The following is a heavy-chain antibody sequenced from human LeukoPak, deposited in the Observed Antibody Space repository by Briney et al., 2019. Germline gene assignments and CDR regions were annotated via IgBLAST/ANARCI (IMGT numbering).Heavy chain of an antibody. D-gene: IGHD3-10*01. Sequence: SETLSLTCAVYGGSFTSYYWSWIRQPPGKGLEWIGEINPSVSNTNNPSLKSRVTISVDTSKNQFSLKLSSVTAADTAVYYCAITYGSGSYPYGMDVWGKGTTVTVSS. V-gene: IGHV4-34*01. CDR1: GGSFTSYY. J-gene: IGHJ6*04. CDR2: INPSVSN. CDR3: AITYGSGSYPYGMDV.